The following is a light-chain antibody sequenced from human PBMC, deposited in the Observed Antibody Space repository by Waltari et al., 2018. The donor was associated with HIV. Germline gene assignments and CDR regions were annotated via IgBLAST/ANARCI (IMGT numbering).Light chain of an antibody. CDR3: QQYNDWPPLT. V-gene: IGKV3D-15*01. Sequence: EIVLTQSPATLSVSRGERVTLSCRASQSVTFNLAWYQQRPGQAPRLLIYGASTRATGIPARFSGSGSGTEFTLTISSLQSEDFAIYYCQQYNDWPPLTFGGGTNVEIK. CDR2: GAS. CDR1: QSVTFN. J-gene: IGKJ4*01.